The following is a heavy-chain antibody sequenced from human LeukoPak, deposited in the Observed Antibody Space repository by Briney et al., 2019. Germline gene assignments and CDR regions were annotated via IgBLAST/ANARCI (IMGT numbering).Heavy chain of an antibody. CDR1: GYTFTGYY. Sequence: ASVKVSCKASGYTFTGYYMHWVRQAPGQGLEWMGWINPNSGGTNYAQKFQGWVTMTTDTSTSTAYMELRSLRSDDTAVYYCARDYYDSSGYYSDLYYFDYWGQGTLVTVSS. CDR3: ARDYYDSSGYYSDLYYFDY. CDR2: INPNSGGT. J-gene: IGHJ4*02. V-gene: IGHV1-2*04. D-gene: IGHD3-22*01.